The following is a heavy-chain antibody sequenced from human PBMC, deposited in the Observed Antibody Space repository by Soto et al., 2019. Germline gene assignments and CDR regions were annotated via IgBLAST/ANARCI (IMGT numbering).Heavy chain of an antibody. Sequence: SQTLSLTCVISGDSVSSNSAAWNWIRQSPSRGLEWLGRTYYRSKWYNDYAVSVKSRITINPDTSKNQFSLQLNSVTPEDTAVYYCARDRGYDFWSGYYYYYYGRDVWGQGTTVTVSS. J-gene: IGHJ6*02. CDR3: ARDRGYDFWSGYYYYYYGRDV. D-gene: IGHD3-3*01. CDR1: GDSVSSNSAA. CDR2: TYYRSKWYN. V-gene: IGHV6-1*01.